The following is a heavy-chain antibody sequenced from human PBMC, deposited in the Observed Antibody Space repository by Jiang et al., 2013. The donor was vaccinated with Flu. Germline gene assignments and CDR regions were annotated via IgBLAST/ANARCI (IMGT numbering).Heavy chain of an antibody. D-gene: IGHD6-19*01. Sequence: QLVESGGGVVQPGRSLRLSCAASGFTLGGYHMHWVRQAPGKGLEWLAVITYDGSSEYYEDSVKGRFTISRDNSRNTLYLQMNNLRADDTAVYYCARDLYASDWYLDYWGQGTLVTVSS. CDR1: GFTLGGYH. CDR2: ITYDGSSE. V-gene: IGHV3-33*05. CDR3: ARDLYASDWYLDY. J-gene: IGHJ4*02.